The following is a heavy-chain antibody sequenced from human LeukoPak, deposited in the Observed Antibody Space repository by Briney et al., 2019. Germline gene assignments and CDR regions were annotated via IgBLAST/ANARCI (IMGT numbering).Heavy chain of an antibody. Sequence: GGSLRLSCAASGFTFSSYSMNWVRQAPGKGLEWVSSISSSSSYIYYADSVKGRFTISRDNAKNSLYLQMNSLRAEDTAVYYCARDQYYYDSSGYFYFDYWGQGTLVTDCS. CDR1: GFTFSSYS. V-gene: IGHV3-21*01. D-gene: IGHD3-22*01. CDR2: ISSSSSYI. J-gene: IGHJ4*02. CDR3: ARDQYYYDSSGYFYFDY.